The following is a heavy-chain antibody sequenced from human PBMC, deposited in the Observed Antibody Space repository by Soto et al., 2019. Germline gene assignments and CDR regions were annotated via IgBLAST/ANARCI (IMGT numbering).Heavy chain of an antibody. CDR3: ARTLYGDNVDY. D-gene: IGHD4-17*01. V-gene: IGHV1-8*01. Sequence: QVQLVQSGAEVKKPGASVKVSCKASGYTFTSYDINWVRQATGQGLEWMGWMNPDSGTTGDAQKFQGRVTMTRTNSISTAYMELSSLRSEDTAVYYCARTLYGDNVDYWGQGTLVTVSS. CDR1: GYTFTSYD. J-gene: IGHJ4*02. CDR2: MNPDSGTT.